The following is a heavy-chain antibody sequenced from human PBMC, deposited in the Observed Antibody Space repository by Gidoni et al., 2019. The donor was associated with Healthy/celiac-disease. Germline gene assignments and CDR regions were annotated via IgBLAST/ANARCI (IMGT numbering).Heavy chain of an antibody. J-gene: IGHJ3*02. V-gene: IGHV4-39*07. CDR3: VFFHQVTDAFDI. D-gene: IGHD5-18*01. CDR2: IYYSGST. Sequence: QLQLQESGPGLVKPSETLSLTCTVSGGSISSSSYHWGWLRQPPGKGLEWIGSIYYSGSTYYNPSLKSRVTISVDTSKNQFSLKLSSVTAADTAVYYCVFFHQVTDAFDIWGQGTMVTVSS. CDR1: GGSISSSSYH.